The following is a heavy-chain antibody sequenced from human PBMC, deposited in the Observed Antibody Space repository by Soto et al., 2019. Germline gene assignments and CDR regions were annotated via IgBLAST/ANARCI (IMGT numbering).Heavy chain of an antibody. CDR3: VRTSLVVAAATREDY. J-gene: IGHJ4*02. D-gene: IGHD2-15*01. CDR2: INSDGSRT. V-gene: IGHV3-74*01. Sequence: EVQLVESGGGLVQPGGSLRLSCAASGFTFSSYWMHWVRQPPGKGLVWVSRINSDGSRTSYADSVKGRFTISRDNAKNTLYLQMNSLRAEDTAVYYCVRTSLVVAAATREDYWGQGTLVTVSS. CDR1: GFTFSSYW.